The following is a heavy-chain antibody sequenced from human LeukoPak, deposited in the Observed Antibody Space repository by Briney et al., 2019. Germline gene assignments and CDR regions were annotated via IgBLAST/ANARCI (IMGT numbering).Heavy chain of an antibody. CDR3: ARTNQIDERAFDI. Sequence: SETLSLTCTVSGGSITGYYWSWIRQTPGKGLEWIGYIFYSGSTNYKSSLKSRVTISVDTSNNQFSLKLSSVTAADTAVYYCARTNQIDERAFDIWGQGTMVTVSS. J-gene: IGHJ3*02. V-gene: IGHV4-59*01. D-gene: IGHD1-14*01. CDR2: IFYSGST. CDR1: GGSITGYY.